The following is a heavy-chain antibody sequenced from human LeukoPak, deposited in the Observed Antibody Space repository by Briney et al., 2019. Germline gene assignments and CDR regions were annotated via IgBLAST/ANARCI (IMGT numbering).Heavy chain of an antibody. CDR2: INPNSGGT. J-gene: IGHJ4*02. V-gene: IGHV1-2*02. Sequence: ASVKVSCKASGYTFTGYYMHWVRQAPGQGLEWMGWINPNSGGTNYAQKFQGRATMTRDRSISTAYMELSRLRSDDTAVYYCARDRTRTGYSSGWYHDYWGQGTLVTVSS. CDR3: ARDRTRTGYSSGWYHDY. CDR1: GYTFTGYY. D-gene: IGHD6-19*01.